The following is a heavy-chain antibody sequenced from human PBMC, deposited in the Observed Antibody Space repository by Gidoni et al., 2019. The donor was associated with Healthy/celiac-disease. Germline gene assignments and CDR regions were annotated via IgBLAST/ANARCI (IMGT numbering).Heavy chain of an antibody. CDR2: IKQDGSEK. J-gene: IGHJ6*02. V-gene: IGHV3-7*01. Sequence: QPSGSLRLSCAASGFTFGSYWMTWVRQAPGKGLEWVANIKQDGSEKYYVDSVKGRFTISRDNAKNSLYLQMNSLRAEDTAVYYCARDRRITMVRGAGGMDVWGQGTTVTVSS. CDR3: ARDRRITMVRGAGGMDV. CDR1: GFTFGSYW. D-gene: IGHD3-10*01.